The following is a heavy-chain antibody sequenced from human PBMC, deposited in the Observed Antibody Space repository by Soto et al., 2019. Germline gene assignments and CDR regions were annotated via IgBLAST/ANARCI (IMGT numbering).Heavy chain of an antibody. D-gene: IGHD6-19*01. CDR1: GYTFTSYA. J-gene: IGHJ1*01. CDR2: INAGNGNT. CDR3: ARDRSADRFVQYFQH. V-gene: IGHV1-3*01. Sequence: ASVKVSCKASGYTFTSYAMHWVRQAPGQRLEWMGWINAGNGNTKYSQKFQGRVTITRDTSASTAYMELSSLRSEDTAVYYCARDRSADRFVQYFQHWGPGTLVTVSS.